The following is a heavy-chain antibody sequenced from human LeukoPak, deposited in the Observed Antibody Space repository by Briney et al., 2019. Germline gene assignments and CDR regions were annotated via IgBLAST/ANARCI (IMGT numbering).Heavy chain of an antibody. J-gene: IGHJ3*02. Sequence: ASVKVSCKASGGTFSSSAINWVRQAPGKGLEWMGGFDPEDGETIYAQKFQGRVTMTEDTSTDTAYMELSSLRSEDTAVYYCGRVSCGGNCYSLIGTFDIWGQGTMVTVSS. CDR1: GGTFSSSA. CDR3: GRVSCGGNCYSLIGTFDI. D-gene: IGHD2-15*01. V-gene: IGHV1-24*01. CDR2: FDPEDGET.